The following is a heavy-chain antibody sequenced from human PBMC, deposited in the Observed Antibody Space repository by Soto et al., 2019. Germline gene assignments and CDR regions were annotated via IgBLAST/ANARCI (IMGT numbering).Heavy chain of an antibody. CDR3: AREGGSQPYYDILTGQDGQAFDY. V-gene: IGHV1-69*13. CDR2: IIPIFGTA. D-gene: IGHD3-9*01. J-gene: IGHJ4*02. CDR1: GGTFSSYA. Sequence: GASVKVSCKASGGTFSSYAISWVRQAPGQGLEWMGGIIPIFGTANYAQKFQGRVTITADESTSTAYMELSSLRSEDTAVYYCAREGGSQPYYDILTGQDGQAFDYWGQGTLVTVSS.